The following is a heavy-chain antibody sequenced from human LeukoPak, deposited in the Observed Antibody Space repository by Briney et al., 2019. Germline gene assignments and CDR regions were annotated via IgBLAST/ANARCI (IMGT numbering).Heavy chain of an antibody. CDR1: GFTFSSYA. CDR3: ARGVGYCSSTSCYWWFDP. V-gene: IGHV3-30-3*01. D-gene: IGHD2-2*01. CDR2: ISYDGSNK. J-gene: IGHJ5*02. Sequence: GGSLRLSCAASGFTFSSYAMHWVRQAPGKGLEWVAVISYDGSNKYYADSVKGRFTISRDNAKNTLYLQMNSLRAEDTAVYYCARGVGYCSSTSCYWWFDPWGQGTLVTVSS.